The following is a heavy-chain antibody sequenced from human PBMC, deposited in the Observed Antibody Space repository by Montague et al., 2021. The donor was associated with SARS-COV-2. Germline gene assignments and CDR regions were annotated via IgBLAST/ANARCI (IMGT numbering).Heavy chain of an antibody. CDR1: GGSISSYY. CDR2: VHYTGST. J-gene: IGHJ4*02. V-gene: IGHV4-59*01. Sequence: SETLSLTCEVSGGSISSYYWSWIRQSPGKGLEWIGYVHYTGSTKYNPSLKTRVTLSLDTPKKHCSLKRKSVTAADTAVYYCARAQNTCFIANCVNYFEVWGLGALVTVSS. D-gene: IGHD1-1*01. CDR3: ARAQNTCFIANCVNYFEV.